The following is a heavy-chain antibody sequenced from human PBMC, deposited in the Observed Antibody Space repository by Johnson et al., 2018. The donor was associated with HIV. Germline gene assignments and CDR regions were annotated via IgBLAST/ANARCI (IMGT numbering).Heavy chain of an antibody. V-gene: IGHV3-66*01. CDR3: ASATVMATLSLGPWYPFDI. Sequence: VHLVESGGGVVRPGRSLRLSCAASGFTFSSYAMTWVRQGPGKGLEWVSVIYSGGSTYYADSVKGRFTISRDNSKNTLYLQINSLRAEDTAVYYCASATVMATLSLGPWYPFDIWGQGTMVTVSS. D-gene: IGHD5-24*01. CDR1: GFTFSSYA. CDR2: IYSGGST. J-gene: IGHJ3*02.